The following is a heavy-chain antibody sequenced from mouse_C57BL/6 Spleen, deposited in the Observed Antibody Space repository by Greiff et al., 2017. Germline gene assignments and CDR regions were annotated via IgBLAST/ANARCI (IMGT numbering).Heavy chain of an antibody. CDR2: IDPSDSYT. J-gene: IGHJ4*01. CDR3: ARGAQATEYAMDY. D-gene: IGHD3-2*02. CDR1: GYTFTSYW. V-gene: IGHV1-50*01. Sequence: VQLQQPGAELVKPGASVKLSCKASGYTFTSYWMQWVKQRPGQGLEWIGEIDPSDSYTNYNQKFKGKATLTVDTSSSTAYMQLSSLTSEDSAVYYCARGAQATEYAMDYWGQGTSVTVSS.